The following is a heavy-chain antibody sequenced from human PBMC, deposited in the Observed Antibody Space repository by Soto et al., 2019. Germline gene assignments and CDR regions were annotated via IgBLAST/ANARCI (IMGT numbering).Heavy chain of an antibody. CDR3: ARILSEEVGALDY. J-gene: IGHJ4*02. V-gene: IGHV1-2*02. D-gene: IGHD1-26*01. CDR1: GYTFTGYH. Sequence: GASVKVSCKASGYTFTGYHIHWVRQAPGQGLEWMGWINPNSGGTRYAQEFQGRVTMTRDTSISTAYMELTSLRSDDTAVYYCARILSEEVGALDYWGQGTLVTVSS. CDR2: INPNSGGT.